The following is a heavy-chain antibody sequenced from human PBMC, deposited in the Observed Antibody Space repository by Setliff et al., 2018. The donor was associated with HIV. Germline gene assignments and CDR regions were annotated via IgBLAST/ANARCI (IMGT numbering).Heavy chain of an antibody. D-gene: IGHD3-22*01. CDR3: ARDSIYDSSGYSDPATFDY. CDR2: INPNSGGT. J-gene: IGHJ4*02. V-gene: IGHV1-2*02. CDR1: GYTFTSYA. Sequence: GASVKVSCKASGYTFTSYAMNWVRQAPGQGLEWMGWINPNSGGTNYAQKFQGRVTMTRDTSISTAYMELSRLRSDDTAVYYCARDSIYDSSGYSDPATFDYWGQGTLVTVSS.